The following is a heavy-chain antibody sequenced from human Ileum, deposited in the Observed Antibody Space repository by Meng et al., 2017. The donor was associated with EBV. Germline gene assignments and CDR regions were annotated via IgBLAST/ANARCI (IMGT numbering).Heavy chain of an antibody. J-gene: IGHJ4*02. CDR3: ARGTGADY. D-gene: IGHD3-10*01. V-gene: IGHV1-69*06. CDR2: IIPALGTP. CDR1: GSTCSVYG. Sequence: QVQLVQSGPEVTNPGAVVKVSFKSYGSTCSVYGLTWVRQAPGQGLEWMGGIIPALGTPKYARKFQDRLTITADKSTSTGYMELHSLTSNDTAVYFCARGTGADYWGQGTLVTVSS.